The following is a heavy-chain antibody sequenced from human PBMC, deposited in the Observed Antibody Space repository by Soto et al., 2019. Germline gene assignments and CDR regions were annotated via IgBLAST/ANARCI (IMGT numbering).Heavy chain of an antibody. CDR1: GSSISSSGYY. Sequence: KSSETLSLTCIVSGSSISSSGYYWGWIRQHPGKGLEWIGYIYYSGSTYYNPSLKSRVTISVDTSKNQFSLKLSSVTAADTAVYYCARTRSGLVYWGQGTLVTVSS. J-gene: IGHJ4*02. CDR3: ARTRSGLVY. CDR2: IYYSGST. V-gene: IGHV4-31*03.